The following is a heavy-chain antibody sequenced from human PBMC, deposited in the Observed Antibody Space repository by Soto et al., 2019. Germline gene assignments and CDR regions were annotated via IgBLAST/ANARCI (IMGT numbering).Heavy chain of an antibody. V-gene: IGHV3-33*01. CDR1: GFTFSSYG. CDR3: ARGRVGAMVQDAFDI. J-gene: IGHJ3*02. D-gene: IGHD1-26*01. CDR2: IWYDGSKK. Sequence: HPAASLRLSCPTSGFTFSSYGMHWVRQAPGRGLEWVAVIWYDGSKKYYAENVKGRFTNSRDNSKNTLYLQMNSLRAEDTAVYYCARGRVGAMVQDAFDIWGQGT.